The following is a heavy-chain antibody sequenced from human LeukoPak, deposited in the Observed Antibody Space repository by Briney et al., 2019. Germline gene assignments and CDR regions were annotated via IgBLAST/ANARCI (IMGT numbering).Heavy chain of an antibody. D-gene: IGHD2-8*01. CDR2: FYKDGST. Sequence: GGSLRLSCATSAFSVTSNYMSWVRQAPGQGLEWVSVFYKDGSTYHADSVKGRFTISRDNAKNTVNLHMNTLRVEDTGLYYCTRDSGGDTNGYPSRWGQGTLVTVSS. CDR3: TRDSGGDTNGYPSR. CDR1: AFSVTSNY. J-gene: IGHJ4*02. V-gene: IGHV3-66*01.